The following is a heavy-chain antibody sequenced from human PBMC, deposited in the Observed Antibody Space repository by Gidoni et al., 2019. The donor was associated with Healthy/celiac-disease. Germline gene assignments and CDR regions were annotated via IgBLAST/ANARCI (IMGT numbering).Heavy chain of an antibody. D-gene: IGHD3-10*01. CDR2: ISSSSSYI. Sequence: VQLVESGRGLVQPGGSLRLSCAASGSPFSSYSMNWVRQAPGKGLEWVSSISSSSSYIYYADSVKGRFTISRDNAKNSLYLQMNSRRAEDTAVSYCARGDVGSTNWFDPWGQGTLVTVSS. V-gene: IGHV3-21*01. CDR1: GSPFSSYS. CDR3: ARGDVGSTNWFDP. J-gene: IGHJ5*02.